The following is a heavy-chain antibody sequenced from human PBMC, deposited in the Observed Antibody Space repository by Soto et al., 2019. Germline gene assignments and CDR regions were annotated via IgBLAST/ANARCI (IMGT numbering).Heavy chain of an antibody. CDR1: GYTFTSYD. CDR3: ARVSSSSMHDY. V-gene: IGHV1-8*01. CDR2: MNPNSGDR. J-gene: IGHJ4*02. D-gene: IGHD6-6*01. Sequence: QVQLVQSGAEVKKPGASVKVSCKASGYTFTSYDINWVRQATGQGLEWMGWMNPNSGDRGYAQKFQGRVTMTRNTSITTAYMELSSLRSEATAVYYCARVSSSSMHDYWGQGTLVTVSS.